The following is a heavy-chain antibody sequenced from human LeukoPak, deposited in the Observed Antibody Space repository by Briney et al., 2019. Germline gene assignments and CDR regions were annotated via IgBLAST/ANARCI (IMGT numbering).Heavy chain of an antibody. CDR3: AKGYSSGWYQIDY. CDR1: GFTLSSYA. CDR2: ISGGGGST. D-gene: IGHD6-19*01. Sequence: GSLRLSCAVSGFTLSSYAMSWVRQAPGKGLEWVSLISGGGGSTYYADSVKGRFTISRDKSKNTLHLQMNSLRVEDTAVYYCAKGYSSGWYQIDYWGQGTLVTVSS. J-gene: IGHJ4*02. V-gene: IGHV3-23*01.